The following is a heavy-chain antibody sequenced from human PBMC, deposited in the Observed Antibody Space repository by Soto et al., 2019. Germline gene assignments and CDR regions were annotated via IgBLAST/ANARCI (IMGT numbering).Heavy chain of an antibody. CDR3: ARDYDSSGYPRYYFDY. Sequence: ASVKVSCKASGYTFTGYYMHWVRQAPGQGLEWMGWINPNSGGTNYAQKFQGWVTMTRDTSISTAYMELSRLRSDDTAVYYCARDYDSSGYPRYYFDYWGQGTPVTVSS. CDR2: INPNSGGT. V-gene: IGHV1-2*04. D-gene: IGHD3-22*01. CDR1: GYTFTGYY. J-gene: IGHJ4*02.